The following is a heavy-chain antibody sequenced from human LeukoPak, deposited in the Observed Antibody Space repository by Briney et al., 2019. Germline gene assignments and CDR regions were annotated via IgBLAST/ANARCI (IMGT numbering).Heavy chain of an antibody. Sequence: SETLSLTCVLYGESLTVYSTSWVRPPPGEGLGWIGEILHSVGINYDPSLKSRVTVSVDTSKRQFSPKLRSVTAADTAVYYWARGKVREVVGRYFDPENEMGDYWGQGTPVTVSS. CDR3: ARGKVREVVGRYFDPENEMGDY. CDR2: ILHSVGI. J-gene: IGHJ4*02. CDR1: GESLTVYS. D-gene: IGHD3-9*01. V-gene: IGHV4-34*01.